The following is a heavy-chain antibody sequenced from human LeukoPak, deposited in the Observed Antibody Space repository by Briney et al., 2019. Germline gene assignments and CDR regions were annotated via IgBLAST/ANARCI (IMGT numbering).Heavy chain of an antibody. V-gene: IGHV3-30*02. CDR2: IRYDGSNQ. D-gene: IGHD3-10*01. Sequence: PGGSLRLSCAASGFTFSGYGMHWVRQAPGKGLEWVAFIRYDGSNQYHADSVKGRFTISRDNSKNTLYLQMNSLRAEDTAVYYCAREGPMLRGVIGGKIDYWGQGTLVAVSS. J-gene: IGHJ4*02. CDR1: GFTFSGYG. CDR3: AREGPMLRGVIGGKIDY.